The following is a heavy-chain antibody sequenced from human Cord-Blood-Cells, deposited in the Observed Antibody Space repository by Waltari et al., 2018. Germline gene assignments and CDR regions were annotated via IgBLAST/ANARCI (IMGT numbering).Heavy chain of an antibody. J-gene: IGHJ5*02. D-gene: IGHD6-13*01. CDR2: IYYSGST. CDR3: ARRYSSSSGFDP. CDR1: GGSISSSSYY. Sequence: QLQLQESGPGLVKPLETLSLTCTVSGGSISSSSYYWGWIRQPPGKGLEWIGSIYYSGSTYYTPSLKSRVTISVDTSKNQFSLKLSSVTAADTAVYYCARRYSSSSGFDPWGQGTLVTVSS. V-gene: IGHV4-39*01.